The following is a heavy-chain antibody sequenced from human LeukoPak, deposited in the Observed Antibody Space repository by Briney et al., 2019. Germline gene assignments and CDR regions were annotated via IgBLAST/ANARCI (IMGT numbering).Heavy chain of an antibody. V-gene: IGHV4-61*01. CDR3: ARDASLDYGDYSFDY. Sequence: KASEILSLTCTVSGGSVSSGSYYWSWIRQPPGKGLEWIGYIYYSGSTNYNPSLKSRVTISVDTSKSQFSLKLSSVTAADTAVYYCARDASLDYGDYSFDYWGQGTLVTVSS. CDR2: IYYSGST. J-gene: IGHJ4*02. CDR1: GGSVSSGSYY. D-gene: IGHD4-17*01.